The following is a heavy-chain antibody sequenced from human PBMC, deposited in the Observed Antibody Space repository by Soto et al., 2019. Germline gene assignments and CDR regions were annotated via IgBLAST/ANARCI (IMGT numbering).Heavy chain of an antibody. Sequence: GGSLRLSCAASGFTFSNAWMNWVRQAPGKGLEWVGRIKSKTDGGTTDYAAPVKGRFTISRDDSKNTLYLQMNSLKTEDTAVYYCTTDRDPLGPRGWSGYYNRNPFFYWGQGTLVTVSS. CDR2: IKSKTDGGTT. V-gene: IGHV3-15*07. CDR1: GFTFSNAW. CDR3: TTDRDPLGPRGWSGYYNRNPFFY. J-gene: IGHJ4*02. D-gene: IGHD3-3*01.